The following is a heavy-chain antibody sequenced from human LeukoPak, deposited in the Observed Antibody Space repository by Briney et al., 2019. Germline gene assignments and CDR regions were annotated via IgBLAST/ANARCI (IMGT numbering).Heavy chain of an antibody. J-gene: IGHJ4*02. V-gene: IGHV3-48*03. CDR2: ISSSGSTI. D-gene: IGHD6-19*01. CDR3: ARDSSGWYIHY. Sequence: GGSLRLSCAASGFTFSSYEMNWVRQAPGKGLGWVSYISSSGSTIYYADSVKGRFTISRDNSKNTLYLQMNSLRAEDTAVYYCARDSSGWYIHYWGQGTLVTVSS. CDR1: GFTFSSYE.